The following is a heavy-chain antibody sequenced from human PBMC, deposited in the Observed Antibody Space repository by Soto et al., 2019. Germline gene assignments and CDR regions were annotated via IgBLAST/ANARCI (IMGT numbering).Heavy chain of an antibody. D-gene: IGHD3-22*01. Sequence: QVQLQESGPGLVKPSETLSLTCTVSGGSISSYYWSWIRQPAGKGLEWIGRIYTSGSTNYNPSLKSRVTMSVDTSKNQFSLKLSSVTAADTAVYYCASWNDSGGPDAFDIWGQGTMVTVSS. CDR3: ASWNDSGGPDAFDI. CDR2: IYTSGST. J-gene: IGHJ3*02. V-gene: IGHV4-4*07. CDR1: GGSISSYY.